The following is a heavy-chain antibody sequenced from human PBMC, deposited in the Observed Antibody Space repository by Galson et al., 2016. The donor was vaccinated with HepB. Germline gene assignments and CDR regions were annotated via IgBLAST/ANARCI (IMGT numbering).Heavy chain of an antibody. CDR2: INPNSGAT. D-gene: IGHD3-10*01. V-gene: IGHV1-2*02. Sequence: SVKVSCKASGYTFTGYTVHWLRQAPGQGLEWLGWINPNSGATNYAQNFHGRVTMTRDTSAHTVYVELSSLRSEDTAVYYCARDTPGYYGSGNWFDPWGQGTLVTVSS. J-gene: IGHJ5*02. CDR3: ARDTPGYYGSGNWFDP. CDR1: GYTFTGYT.